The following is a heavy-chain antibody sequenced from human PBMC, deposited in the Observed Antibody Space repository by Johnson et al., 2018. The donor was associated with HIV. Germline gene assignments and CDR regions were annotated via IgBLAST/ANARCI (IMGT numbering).Heavy chain of an antibody. CDR3: AKGATRYKTDGSKHDGAFDV. CDR1: GFIFSDSW. V-gene: IGHV3-9*01. Sequence: VQLVESGGGLVKPGGSLRLSCAASGFIFSDSWMHWVRQAPGKGLEWVSGISWNSGSIGHADSVKGRFTISRDNAKNSLNLQMSSLRAEDTALYYCAKGATRYKTDGSKHDGAFDVWGQGTMVTVSS. CDR2: ISWNSGSI. D-gene: IGHD1-26*01. J-gene: IGHJ3*01.